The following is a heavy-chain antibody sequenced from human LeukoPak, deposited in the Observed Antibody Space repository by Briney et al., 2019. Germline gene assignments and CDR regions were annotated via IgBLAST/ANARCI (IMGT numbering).Heavy chain of an antibody. CDR2: ISSSSSYI. Sequence: PGGSLRLSCAASGFTFSSYSMNWVRQAPGKGLEWVSSISSSSSYIYYADSVKGRFTISRDNAKNSLYLQMNSLRAEDTAVYYCARELPPIAAAGKGDYWGQGTLVTVSS. CDR3: ARELPPIAAAGKGDY. D-gene: IGHD6-13*01. J-gene: IGHJ4*02. CDR1: GFTFSSYS. V-gene: IGHV3-21*01.